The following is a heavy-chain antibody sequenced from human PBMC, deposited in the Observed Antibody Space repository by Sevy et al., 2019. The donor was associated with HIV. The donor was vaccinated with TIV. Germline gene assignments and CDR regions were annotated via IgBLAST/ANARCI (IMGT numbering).Heavy chain of an antibody. CDR1: GGSISSGGYY. CDR2: IYYSGSN. D-gene: IGHD3-22*01. CDR3: ARAVTMIEVVTGWFDP. V-gene: IGHV4-31*03. Sequence: SETLSLTCTVSGGSISSGGYYWSWIRQHPGEGLEWIGYIYYSGSNYYNPSLKSRATISVDTSKNQFSLKLSSVTAAETAVYYCARAVTMIEVVTGWFDPWGQGTLVTVSS. J-gene: IGHJ5*02.